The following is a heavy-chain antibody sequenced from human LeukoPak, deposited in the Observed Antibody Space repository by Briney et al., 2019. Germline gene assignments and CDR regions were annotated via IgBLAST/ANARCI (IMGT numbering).Heavy chain of an antibody. CDR2: IYYSGST. CDR1: GGSISSYY. V-gene: IGHV4-39*07. Sequence: PSETLSLTCTVSGGSISSYYWGWIRQPPGKGLEWIGSIYYSGSTYYNPSLKSRVTISVDTSKNQFSLKLSSVTAADTAVYYCARGYSYGDWFDPWGQGTLVTVSS. D-gene: IGHD5-18*01. J-gene: IGHJ5*02. CDR3: ARGYSYGDWFDP.